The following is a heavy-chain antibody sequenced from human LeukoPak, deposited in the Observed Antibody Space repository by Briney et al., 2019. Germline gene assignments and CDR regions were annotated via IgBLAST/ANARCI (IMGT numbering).Heavy chain of an antibody. CDR1: GYTFTGYY. Sequence: GASVKVSCKASGYTFTGYYMHWVRQAPGQGLEWMGWINPNSGGTNYAQKFQGRVTMTRDTSISTAYMELSSLRSEDTAVYYCAITYSLNSDYYYYYYMDVWGKGTTVTVSS. CDR2: INPNSGGT. D-gene: IGHD1-26*01. V-gene: IGHV1-2*02. J-gene: IGHJ6*03. CDR3: AITYSLNSDYYYYYYMDV.